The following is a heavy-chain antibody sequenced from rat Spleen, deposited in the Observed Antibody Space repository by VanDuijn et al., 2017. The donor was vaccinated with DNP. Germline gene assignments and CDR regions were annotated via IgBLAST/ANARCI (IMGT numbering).Heavy chain of an antibody. D-gene: IGHD1-4*01. CDR1: GFTFSDYA. V-gene: IGHV5-17*01. CDR2: IIYDGSIT. Sequence: EVQLVESGGGSVQPGRSQKLSCAASGFTFSDYAMAWVRQAPKRGLEWVAAIIYDGSITYYGDSVKGRFTISRDNTKSTRYLQMDRLRSEDTATYYCARHEGYPGTYYFDYWGQGVMVTVSS. CDR3: ARHEGYPGTYYFDY. J-gene: IGHJ2*01.